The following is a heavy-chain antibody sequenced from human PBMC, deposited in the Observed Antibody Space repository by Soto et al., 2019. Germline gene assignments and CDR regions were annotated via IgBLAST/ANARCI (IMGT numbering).Heavy chain of an antibody. Sequence: EVQLVESGGGLVQPGGSLRLSCAASGFTFSSYSMNWVRQAPGKGLEWVSYISSGSSTIFYADSVKGRFTISRDNAENSLYLQMNSLRHDDTAVYYCTRDWGIGFTYYYYGMDVWGRGTTVTVSS. J-gene: IGHJ6*02. CDR2: ISSGSSTI. CDR3: TRDWGIGFTYYYYGMDV. V-gene: IGHV3-48*02. D-gene: IGHD3-16*01. CDR1: GFTFSSYS.